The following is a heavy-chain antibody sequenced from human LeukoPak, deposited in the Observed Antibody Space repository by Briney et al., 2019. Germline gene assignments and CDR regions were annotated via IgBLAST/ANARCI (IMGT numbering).Heavy chain of an antibody. D-gene: IGHD2-15*01. CDR1: GFTFSSYA. CDR2: ISGRGGST. V-gene: IGHV3-23*01. Sequence: GGSLRLSRAASGFTFSSYAMSWVRQAPGKGLEWVSAISGRGGSTYYADSVKGRFTISRDNSKNTLYLQMDSLRAGDTAVYYCAKYHNCSGGGCYGYFDYWGQGTLVTVSS. CDR3: AKYHNCSGGGCYGYFDY. J-gene: IGHJ4*02.